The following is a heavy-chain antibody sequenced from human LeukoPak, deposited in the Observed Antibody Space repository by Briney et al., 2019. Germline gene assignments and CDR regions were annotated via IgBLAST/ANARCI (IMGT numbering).Heavy chain of an antibody. V-gene: IGHV4-39*01. Sequence: SETLSLTCTVSGGAISSSYWGWIRQPPGKGLEWIGSIYYGGSTYYNPSLKSRVTISVDTSKNQFSLKLSSVTAADTAVYYYARQYYYDSSGYYYAADYWGQGTLVTVSS. CDR3: ARQYYYDSSGYYYAADY. D-gene: IGHD3-22*01. CDR1: GGAISSSY. J-gene: IGHJ4*02. CDR2: IYYGGST.